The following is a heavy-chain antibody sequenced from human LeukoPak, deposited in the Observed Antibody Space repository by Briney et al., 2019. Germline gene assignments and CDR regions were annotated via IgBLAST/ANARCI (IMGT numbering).Heavy chain of an antibody. D-gene: IGHD6-19*01. Sequence: GGSLRLPCAASGFTFSSYWMSWVRQAPGKGLEWVANIKQDGSEKYYVDSVKGRFTISRDNAKNSLYLQMNSLRAEDTAVYYCARDVAVATLPEWFDPWGQGTLVTVSS. CDR1: GFTFSSYW. CDR3: ARDVAVATLPEWFDP. J-gene: IGHJ5*02. CDR2: IKQDGSEK. V-gene: IGHV3-7*01.